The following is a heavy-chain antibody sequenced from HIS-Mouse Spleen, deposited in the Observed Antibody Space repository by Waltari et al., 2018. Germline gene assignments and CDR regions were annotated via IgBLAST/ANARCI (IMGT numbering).Heavy chain of an antibody. Sequence: QVQLVQSGAEVKKPGASVKVSCKASGYTFTGYYMHWVRQAPGQGLEWMGWTNPNSGGTNSAQKFQGRVTRTRDTSISTAYMELSRLRSDDTAVYYCARGGSSTDAEYFQHWGQGTLVTVSS. D-gene: IGHD6-13*01. J-gene: IGHJ1*01. CDR1: GYTFTGYY. CDR3: ARGGSSTDAEYFQH. CDR2: TNPNSGGT. V-gene: IGHV1-2*02.